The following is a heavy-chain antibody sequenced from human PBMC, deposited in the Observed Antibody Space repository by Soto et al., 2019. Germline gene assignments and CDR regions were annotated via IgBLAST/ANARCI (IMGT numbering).Heavy chain of an antibody. J-gene: IGHJ1*01. CDR2: ISAYNGNT. CDR3: ARDLSSGWYQRGYFQH. V-gene: IGHV1-18*01. D-gene: IGHD6-19*01. Sequence: QVQLVQSGAEVKKPGASVKVSCKASGYTFTSYGIIWVRQAPGQGLEWMGWISAYNGNTNYAQKLQGRVTMTTDTSTSTAYMELRSLRYNDTAVYYGARDLSSGWYQRGYFQHWGQGTLVTVSS. CDR1: GYTFTSYG.